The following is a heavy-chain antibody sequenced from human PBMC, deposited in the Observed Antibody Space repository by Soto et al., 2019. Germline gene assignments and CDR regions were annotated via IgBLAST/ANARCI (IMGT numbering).Heavy chain of an antibody. V-gene: IGHV1-24*01. Sequence: RASVKVSCKVSGYTLTELSMHWVRQAPGKGLEWMGGFDPEDGETIYAQKFQGRVTMTEDTSTDTAYMELSSLRSEDTAVYYCATRGQYYYDSSGYRYIDYWGQGTLVTVSS. CDR3: ATRGQYYYDSSGYRYIDY. D-gene: IGHD3-22*01. J-gene: IGHJ4*02. CDR1: GYTLTELS. CDR2: FDPEDGET.